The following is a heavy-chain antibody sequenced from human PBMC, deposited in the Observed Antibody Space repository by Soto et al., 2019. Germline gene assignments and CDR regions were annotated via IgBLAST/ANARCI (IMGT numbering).Heavy chain of an antibody. D-gene: IGHD3-10*01. Sequence: EVQLVESGGGLVQPGGSLRLSCAASGFTFSGSWMHWVRQAPGKGLVWVSSINGDGSGTSYADFVKGRFTISREDAKNTLFLQTDGLRAEDTAVYYCARGIFGSGTANDYWGQGTLVTVSS. CDR2: INGDGSGT. J-gene: IGHJ4*02. CDR1: GFTFSGSW. V-gene: IGHV3-74*01. CDR3: ARGIFGSGTANDY.